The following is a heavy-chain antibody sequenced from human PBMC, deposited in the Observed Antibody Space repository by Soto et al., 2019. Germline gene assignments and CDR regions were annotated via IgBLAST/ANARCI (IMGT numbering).Heavy chain of an antibody. CDR3: ARAAVAGSYYYYYGMDV. Sequence: QVQLVESGGGLVKPGGSLRLSCAASGFTFSDYYMSWIRQAPGKGLEWVSYISSSSSYTNYADSVKGRFTISRDNAKNSLYLQMNSLRAEDTAVYYCARAAVAGSYYYYYGMDVWGQGTTVTVSS. J-gene: IGHJ6*02. CDR1: GFTFSDYY. CDR2: ISSSSSYT. D-gene: IGHD6-19*01. V-gene: IGHV3-11*05.